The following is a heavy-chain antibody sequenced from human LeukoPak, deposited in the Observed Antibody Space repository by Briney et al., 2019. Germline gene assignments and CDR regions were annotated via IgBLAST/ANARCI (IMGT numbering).Heavy chain of an antibody. J-gene: IGHJ4*02. CDR3: AKDRIHYGDWDY. CDR1: GFTFSSYA. Sequence: GGSLRLSCAASGFTFSSYAMSWVRQAPGKGLEWVSAISGSGGSTYYADSVKGRFTISRDNSKNTLYLQMNSLRAEDTAAYYCAKDRIHYGDWDYWGQGTLVTVSS. CDR2: ISGSGGST. V-gene: IGHV3-23*01. D-gene: IGHD4-17*01.